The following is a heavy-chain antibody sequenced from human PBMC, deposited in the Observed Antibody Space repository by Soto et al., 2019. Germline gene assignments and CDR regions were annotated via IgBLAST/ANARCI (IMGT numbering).Heavy chain of an antibody. J-gene: IGHJ6*02. CDR1: GYTFTSYG. CDR2: ISAYNGNT. Sequence: ASVKVSCKASGYTFTSYGISWVRQAPGQGLEWMGWISAYNGNTNYAQKLRGRVTMTTDTSTSTAYMELRSLRSDDTAVYYCARGPVSQYYYYGMDVWGQGTTVTVSS. V-gene: IGHV1-18*04. CDR3: ARGPVSQYYYYGMDV.